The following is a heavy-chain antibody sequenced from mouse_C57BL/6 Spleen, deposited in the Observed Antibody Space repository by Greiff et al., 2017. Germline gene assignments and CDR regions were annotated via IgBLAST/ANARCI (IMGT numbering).Heavy chain of an antibody. CDR2: ISSGSSTI. V-gene: IGHV5-17*01. CDR1: GFTFSDYG. J-gene: IGHJ4*01. CDR3: AKPGYYACDD. Sequence: EVQGVESGGGLVKPGGSLKLSCAASGFTFSDYGMHWVRQAPEKGLEWVAYISSGSSTIYYADTLKGRFAIARDNAKNTLFLNMTSLRSEDSAMYCCAKPGYYACDDWGQGTTVTVSS.